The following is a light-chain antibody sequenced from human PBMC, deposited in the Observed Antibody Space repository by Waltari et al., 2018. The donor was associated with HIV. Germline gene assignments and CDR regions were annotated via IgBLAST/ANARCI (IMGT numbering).Light chain of an antibody. Sequence: DTQMTQSPSSLSASIGDTITITCRASQNIFKFLSWYQQKSGKAPNVLISDASSLQSGVPSRFRGSGSGTDFTLTITSLQPEDSATYFCLQSFTAPLTFGLGT. CDR2: DAS. CDR3: LQSFTAPLT. CDR1: QNIFKF. V-gene: IGKV1-39*01. J-gene: IGKJ3*01.